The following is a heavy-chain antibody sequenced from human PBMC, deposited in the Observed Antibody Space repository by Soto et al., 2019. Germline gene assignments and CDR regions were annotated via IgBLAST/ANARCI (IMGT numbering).Heavy chain of an antibody. V-gene: IGHV5-51*01. CDR2: IYPGDSDT. J-gene: IGHJ4*02. CDR1: GYSFTSYW. Sequence: GESLKISCKGSGYSFTSYWIGWVRQMPGKGLEWMGIIYPGDSDTRYSPSFQGQVTISADKSITTAYLQWSSLKASDTVMYYCASWSRDGYNLFFYWGQGTLVTVSS. CDR3: ASWSRDGYNLFFY. D-gene: IGHD5-12*01.